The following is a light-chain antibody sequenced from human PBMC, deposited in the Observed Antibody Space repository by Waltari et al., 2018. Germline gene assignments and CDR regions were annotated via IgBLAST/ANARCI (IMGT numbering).Light chain of an antibody. CDR3: CSYAGSYTVV. CDR1: SSDVGGSNY. CDR2: DVI. J-gene: IGLJ2*01. Sequence: QSALTQPRSVSGSPGQSVPISCTGTSSDVGGSNYVSWYQHHQAKAPKLLIFDVIKRPSGVPDRVSGSKSGNTASLTISGLQAEDEADYYCCSYAGSYTVVFGGGTRLTVL. V-gene: IGLV2-11*01.